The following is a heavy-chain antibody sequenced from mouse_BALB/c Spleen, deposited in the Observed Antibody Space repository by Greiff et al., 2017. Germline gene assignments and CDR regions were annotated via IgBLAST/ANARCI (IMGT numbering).Heavy chain of an antibody. J-gene: IGHJ2*01. V-gene: IGHV5-6-5*01. CDR2: ISSGGST. D-gene: IGHD1-2*01. CDR3: ARGAHYYGGAFDY. CDR1: GFTFSSYA. Sequence: DVKLVESGGGLVKPGGSLKLSCAASGFTFSSYAMSWVRQTPEKRLEWVASISSGGSTYYPDSVKGRFTISRDNARNILYLQMSSLRSEDTAMYYCARGAHYYGGAFDYWGQGTTLTVSS.